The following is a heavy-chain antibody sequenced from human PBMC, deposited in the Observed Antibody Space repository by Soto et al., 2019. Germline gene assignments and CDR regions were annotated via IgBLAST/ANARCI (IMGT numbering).Heavy chain of an antibody. CDR1: GFTFSSYA. D-gene: IGHD5-18*01. J-gene: IGHJ6*02. Sequence: GGSLRLSCAASGFTFSSYAMHWVRQAPGKGLEYVSAISSNGGSTYYANSVKGRFTISRDNSKNTLYLQMGSLRAEDMAVYYCARDLGYSYGYYCYGMDVWGQGTTVTVSS. CDR3: ARDLGYSYGYYCYGMDV. V-gene: IGHV3-64*01. CDR2: ISSNGGST.